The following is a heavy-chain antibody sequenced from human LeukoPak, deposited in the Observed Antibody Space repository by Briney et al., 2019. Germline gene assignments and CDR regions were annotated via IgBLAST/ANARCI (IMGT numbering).Heavy chain of an antibody. D-gene: IGHD3-3*01. CDR2: ISYDGSEK. J-gene: IGHJ4*02. V-gene: IGHV3-30*04. Sequence: GRSLRLSCAVSGFILRDFAMHWFRQAPGKGLEWMALISYDGSEKDYSDSVKGRFTISRDNSKNTLYLQMNSLRAEDTAIYYCARDERLLSFLKWGQGTLVTVSS. CDR1: GFILRDFA. CDR3: ARDERLLSFLK.